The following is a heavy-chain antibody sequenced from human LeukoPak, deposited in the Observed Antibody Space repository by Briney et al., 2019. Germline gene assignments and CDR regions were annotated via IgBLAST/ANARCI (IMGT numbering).Heavy chain of an antibody. D-gene: IGHD5-18*01. V-gene: IGHV3-7*01. CDR3: ARVGESWIQPWLRGYFDY. CDR1: GFTFSSYW. J-gene: IGHJ4*02. Sequence: PGGSLRLSCAASGFTFSSYWMSWVRQAPGKGLEWVANIKQDGSEKYYVDSVKGRFTISRDNAKNSLYLQMNSLRAEDTAVYYCARVGESWIQPWLRGYFDYWGQGTLVTVSS. CDR2: IKQDGSEK.